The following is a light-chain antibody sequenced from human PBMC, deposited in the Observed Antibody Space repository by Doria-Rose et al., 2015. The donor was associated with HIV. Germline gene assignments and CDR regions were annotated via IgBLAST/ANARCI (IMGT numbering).Light chain of an antibody. CDR3: SSSTTNSHIL. Sequence: QPVLTQPGSVSGSPGQSITLSCTITSSDIGGDNYVSWYQQHPGKAPKLLIYDVTDRPSGVSDRFSGSKSGDTASLTISGLQPEDEADYFCSSSTTNSHILFGGGTKVTVL. CDR2: DVT. J-gene: IGLJ2*01. CDR1: SSDIGGDNY. V-gene: IGLV2-14*03.